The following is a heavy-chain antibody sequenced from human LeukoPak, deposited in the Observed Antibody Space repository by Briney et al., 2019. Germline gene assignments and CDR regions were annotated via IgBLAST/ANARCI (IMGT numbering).Heavy chain of an antibody. V-gene: IGHV3-48*03. Sequence: GGSLRLSCAGYGFTSYAVHWVRQAPGKGLEWVSYISSSASTIYYADSVKGRFTISRDNAKNSLYLQMNSLRAEDTAVYYCARGYYYDSSGYDFDYWGQGTLVTVSS. CDR1: GFTSYA. CDR3: ARGYYYDSSGYDFDY. J-gene: IGHJ4*02. D-gene: IGHD3-22*01. CDR2: ISSSASTI.